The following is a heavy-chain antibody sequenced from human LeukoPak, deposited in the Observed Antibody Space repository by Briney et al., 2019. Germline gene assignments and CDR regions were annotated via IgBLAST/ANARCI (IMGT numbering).Heavy chain of an antibody. CDR3: ARGGYDFVYYYYGMDV. Sequence: ASVKVSCKASGYTFTVYYMHLVRQAPGQGLEWMGRINPNSGGTNYAQKFQGRVTMTRDTSISTAYMELSRLRSDDTAVYYCARGGYDFVYYYYGMDVWGQGTTVTVSS. D-gene: IGHD3-3*01. CDR2: INPNSGGT. CDR1: GYTFTVYY. J-gene: IGHJ6*02. V-gene: IGHV1-2*06.